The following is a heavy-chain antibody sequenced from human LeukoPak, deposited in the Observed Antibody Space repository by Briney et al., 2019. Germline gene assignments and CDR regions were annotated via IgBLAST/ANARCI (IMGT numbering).Heavy chain of an antibody. Sequence: ASVKVSCKASGYTFTSYYMHWVRQAPGQGLEWMGIINPSGGSTSYAQKFQGRVTMTRDMSTSTVYMKLSSLRSEDTAVYYCARRYGDYLYAFDIWGQGTMVTVSS. CDR1: GYTFTSYY. J-gene: IGHJ3*02. CDR3: ARRYGDYLYAFDI. V-gene: IGHV1-46*01. D-gene: IGHD4-17*01. CDR2: INPSGGST.